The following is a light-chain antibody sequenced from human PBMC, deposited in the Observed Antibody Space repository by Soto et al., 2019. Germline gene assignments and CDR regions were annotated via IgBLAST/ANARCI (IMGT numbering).Light chain of an antibody. CDR3: QHYESLPLT. CDR2: GAS. Sequence: EIVMTQSPATLSVSPGERATLSCRASQSVSNNLAWYQQRPGRAPRLLIYGASIRASGIPARFSGSGSGTEFTLTINSLQSEDVAVYHCQHYESLPLTFGGGTKVEIK. J-gene: IGKJ4*01. V-gene: IGKV3-15*01. CDR1: QSVSNN.